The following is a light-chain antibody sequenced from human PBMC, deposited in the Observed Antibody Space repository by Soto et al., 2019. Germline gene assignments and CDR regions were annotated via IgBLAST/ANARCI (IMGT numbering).Light chain of an antibody. Sequence: EIVLTQSPGTLSLSPGERATLSCRASQSVSGTYLAWYQQRPGQAPKVLIYGASSRAAGIPDRFSGSGSGTDFTLTISRVAPEDFAVYYCQQYGASPFNFGPGTKVDIK. CDR1: QSVSGTY. CDR3: QQYGASPFN. V-gene: IGKV3-20*01. J-gene: IGKJ3*01. CDR2: GAS.